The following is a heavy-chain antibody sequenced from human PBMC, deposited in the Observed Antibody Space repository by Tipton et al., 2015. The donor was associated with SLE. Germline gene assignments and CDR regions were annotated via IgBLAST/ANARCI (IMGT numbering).Heavy chain of an antibody. J-gene: IGHJ6*03. Sequence: TLSLTCTVSGGSISSYSWSWIRQPPGKGLEWIGYIYYSGSTNYNPTLQRRVTISVDTSKNQFSLKLSSVTAAGTAAYYCARGVLYDFWSGFYYYYYMDVWGKGTTVTVSS. CDR3: ARGVLYDFWSGFYYYYYMDV. V-gene: IGHV4-59*08. CDR1: GGSISSYS. D-gene: IGHD3-3*01. CDR2: IYYSGST.